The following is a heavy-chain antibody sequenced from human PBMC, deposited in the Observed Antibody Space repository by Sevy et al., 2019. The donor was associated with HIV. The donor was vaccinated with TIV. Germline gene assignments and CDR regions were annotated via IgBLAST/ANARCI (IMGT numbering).Heavy chain of an antibody. D-gene: IGHD3-9*01. Sequence: GESLKISCIGSGFSFSYYGIHWVRQSPGKGLDWVALISHDGINEYYADSVKGRFTISRDNSKNTVYLEMNSLRVEDTAVYYCAKDFTGYNRMDVWGQGTMVTVSS. J-gene: IGHJ6*02. CDR2: ISHDGINE. CDR1: GFSFSYYG. V-gene: IGHV3-30*18. CDR3: AKDFTGYNRMDV.